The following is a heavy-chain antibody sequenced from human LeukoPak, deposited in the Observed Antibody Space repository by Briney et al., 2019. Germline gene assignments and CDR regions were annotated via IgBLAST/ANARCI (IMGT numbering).Heavy chain of an antibody. Sequence: GESLKISCKGSGYSFTSYWIGWVRQMPGKGLEWMGIIYPGDSDTRYSPSFQGQVTISADKSISTAYLQWSSLKASDTAMYYCARLGSYGDYEVAYYYYGMDVWGQGTTVTVPS. V-gene: IGHV5-51*01. D-gene: IGHD4-17*01. CDR2: IYPGDSDT. J-gene: IGHJ6*02. CDR3: ARLGSYGDYEVAYYYYGMDV. CDR1: GYSFTSYW.